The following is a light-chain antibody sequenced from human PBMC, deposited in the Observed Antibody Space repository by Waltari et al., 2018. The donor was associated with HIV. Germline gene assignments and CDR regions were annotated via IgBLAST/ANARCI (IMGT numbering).Light chain of an antibody. CDR2: TYS. CDR1: NIGTKR. Sequence: SYDLTQPLSVSVALGQTARITCRESNIGTKRVHWYQQKPGQAPVLVIYTYSFRPSGIPERFSASKSSNTATLTISTAQSGDEAAYYCQFWVTSVVFGGGTNLTVL. CDR3: QFWVTSVV. V-gene: IGLV3-9*01. J-gene: IGLJ3*02.